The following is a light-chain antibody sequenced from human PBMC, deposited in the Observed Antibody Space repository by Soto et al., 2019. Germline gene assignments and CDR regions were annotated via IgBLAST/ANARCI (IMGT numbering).Light chain of an antibody. V-gene: IGLV2-14*01. CDR3: CAYTGTSPPLL. CDR2: DVS. CDR1: SSDIGAYDY. J-gene: IGLJ3*02. Sequence: QSALTQPASVSGSPGHSITISCTGTSSDIGAYDYVSWYQQHPGKAPKLLINDVSRRPSGVSSRFSGSKSGNTASLSISGLQGEDEADYYCCAYTGTSPPLLFGGGTKVTVL.